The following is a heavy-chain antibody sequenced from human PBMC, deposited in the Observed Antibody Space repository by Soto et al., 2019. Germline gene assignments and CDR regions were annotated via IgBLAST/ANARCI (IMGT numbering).Heavy chain of an antibody. D-gene: IGHD6-13*01. J-gene: IGHJ3*02. Sequence: ASVKVSCKASGYTFTGYYMHWVREAPGQGLEWMGWINPNSGGTNYAQKFQGWVTMTRDTSISTAYMELSRLRSDDTAVYYCASARNSSSWYRPGGDAFDIWGQGTMVTVSS. CDR3: ASARNSSSWYRPGGDAFDI. CDR2: INPNSGGT. V-gene: IGHV1-2*04. CDR1: GYTFTGYY.